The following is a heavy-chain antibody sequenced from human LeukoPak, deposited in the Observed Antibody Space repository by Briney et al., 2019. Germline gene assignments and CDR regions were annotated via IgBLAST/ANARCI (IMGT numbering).Heavy chain of an antibody. J-gene: IGHJ4*02. CDR1: GYSFSTYY. Sequence: AASVKVSCKTSGYSFSTYYIHWVRQAPGQGLEWMGFIDPSRGSTSYAQNFQGRVTMTRDTSTSAVYMDLSSLRSEDTAMYYCARNVGSGFDYWGQGTLVTVSS. D-gene: IGHD1-1*01. CDR3: ARNVGSGFDY. V-gene: IGHV1-46*01. CDR2: IDPSRGST.